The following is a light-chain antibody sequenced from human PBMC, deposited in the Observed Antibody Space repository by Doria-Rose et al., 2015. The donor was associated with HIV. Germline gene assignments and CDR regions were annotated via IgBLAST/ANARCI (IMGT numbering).Light chain of an antibody. Sequence: DIVMTQTPGTLSLSPGERATLSCRASQRFSSTYLAWYQQKPGQAPSLLIYDGSTRATGIPDRFSASGSGTYFTLTINRLEPEDFALYYCHQYGTSWTFGQGTRVEI. CDR3: HQYGTSWT. CDR2: DGS. CDR1: QRFSSTY. J-gene: IGKJ1*01. V-gene: IGKV3-20*01.